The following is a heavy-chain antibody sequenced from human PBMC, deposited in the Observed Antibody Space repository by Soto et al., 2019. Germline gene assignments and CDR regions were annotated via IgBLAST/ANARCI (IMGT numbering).Heavy chain of an antibody. CDR1: GGSISRYY. D-gene: IGHD6-6*01. CDR3: AIDVHTIAARYSMDV. Sequence: QVQLQESGPGLVKPLETLSLTCTVTGGSISRYYWSWIRQPAGKGLEWIGRIYTSGSSSYNPSHKGRVTMSVDTSKSQFSRKLSSVTAADTALYYCAIDVHTIAARYSMDVWGQGTTVIV. CDR2: IYTSGSS. V-gene: IGHV4-4*07. J-gene: IGHJ6*02.